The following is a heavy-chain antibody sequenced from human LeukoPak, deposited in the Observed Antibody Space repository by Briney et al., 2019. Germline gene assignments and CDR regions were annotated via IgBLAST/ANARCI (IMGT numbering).Heavy chain of an antibody. CDR1: GFTFSGYG. Sequence: KAGGSLRLSCAASGFTFSGYGMNWVRQAPGKGLEWVSSITSSSTFIYYADSVKGRFTISRDNAKNSLYLQMNSLRAEDTAVYYCAREPNRRLWDSGWDTNPIDYWGQGTLVTVSS. CDR2: ITSSSTFI. J-gene: IGHJ4*02. V-gene: IGHV3-21*01. CDR3: AREPNRRLWDSGWDTNPIDY. D-gene: IGHD6-19*01.